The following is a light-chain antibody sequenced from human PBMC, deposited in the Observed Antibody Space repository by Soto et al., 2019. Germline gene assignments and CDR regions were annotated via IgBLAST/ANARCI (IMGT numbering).Light chain of an antibody. Sequence: DTQLNQTLCILSATVGDRVTITCRASQTISSWLAWYQQKPWKAPKLLIYKASTLKSGVPSRFSGSVSGTGFTLTISSLQPEDFATFYCQQSYSTLPITVGQGTRLEI. J-gene: IGKJ5*01. V-gene: IGKV1-5*03. CDR3: QQSYSTLPIT. CDR1: QTISSW. CDR2: KAS.